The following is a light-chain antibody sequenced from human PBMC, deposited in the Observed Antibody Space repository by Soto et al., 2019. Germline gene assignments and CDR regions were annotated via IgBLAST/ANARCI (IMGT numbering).Light chain of an antibody. Sequence: IVLTQAPGTLSLSPVERDTLSCRASQSVSSYYSAWYQQKPGQAPRLLIYAASSRATGIPDRFSGGGSGTDFSLTISRLEPEDFAVYYCQQCGSSPWTFGQGTKVDIK. CDR1: QSVSSYY. CDR2: AAS. CDR3: QQCGSSPWT. V-gene: IGKV3-20*01. J-gene: IGKJ1*01.